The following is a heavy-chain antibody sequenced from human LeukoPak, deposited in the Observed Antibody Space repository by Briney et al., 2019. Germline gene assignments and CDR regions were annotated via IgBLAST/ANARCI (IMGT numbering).Heavy chain of an antibody. CDR2: ISSSSSYI. V-gene: IGHV3-21*01. CDR3: AREREVGATAGAFDI. Sequence: GGSLRLSCAASGFTVSSNYMNWVRQAPGKGLEWVSSISSSSSYIYYADSVKGRFTISRDNAKNSLYLQMNSLRAEDTAVYYCAREREVGATAGAFDIWGQGTMVTVSS. D-gene: IGHD1-26*01. J-gene: IGHJ3*02. CDR1: GFTVSSNY.